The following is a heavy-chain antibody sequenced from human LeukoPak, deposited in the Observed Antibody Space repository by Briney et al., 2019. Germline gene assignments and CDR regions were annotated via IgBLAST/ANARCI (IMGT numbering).Heavy chain of an antibody. Sequence: PGGSLRLSCAASGFTFSSYAMSWVRQAPGKGLEWVSAISGSGGSTYYADSVKGRFTISRDNSKNTLYLQMNSLRAEDTAVYYCARVHCSSTSCYTGHFDYWGQGTLVTVSS. D-gene: IGHD2-2*02. CDR1: GFTFSSYA. J-gene: IGHJ4*02. CDR3: ARVHCSSTSCYTGHFDY. CDR2: ISGSGGST. V-gene: IGHV3-23*01.